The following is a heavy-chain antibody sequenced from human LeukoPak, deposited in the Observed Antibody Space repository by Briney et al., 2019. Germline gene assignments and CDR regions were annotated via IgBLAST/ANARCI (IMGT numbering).Heavy chain of an antibody. CDR2: IKQDGSEK. CDR1: GFTFTSYW. D-gene: IGHD3-22*01. CDR3: ARHPNYYDSSGYYKGFDC. V-gene: IGHV3-7*03. Sequence: GVSLRLSCAASGFTFTSYWMSWVRQAPGKGLEWVASIKQDGSEKYYVDSVKGRFTISRDNAKNSLNLQMNSLRAEDTAVYYCARHPNYYDSSGYYKGFDCWGQGTLVTVSS. J-gene: IGHJ4*02.